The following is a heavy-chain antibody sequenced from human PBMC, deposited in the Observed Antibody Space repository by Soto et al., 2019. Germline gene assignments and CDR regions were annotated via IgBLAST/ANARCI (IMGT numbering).Heavy chain of an antibody. Sequence: SQTLSLTCTISGDSVSSNSAAWNWIRQSPSRGLEWLGRTYYRSKWYNDYAVSVKSRITINPATSKNQFSLQLNSVTPEDTAVYYCARAMDATVHQEYYSDYWGQGTLVTVSS. CDR2: TYYRSKWYN. CDR3: ARAMDATVHQEYYSDY. J-gene: IGHJ4*02. D-gene: IGHD2-2*01. CDR1: GDSVSSNSAA. V-gene: IGHV6-1*01.